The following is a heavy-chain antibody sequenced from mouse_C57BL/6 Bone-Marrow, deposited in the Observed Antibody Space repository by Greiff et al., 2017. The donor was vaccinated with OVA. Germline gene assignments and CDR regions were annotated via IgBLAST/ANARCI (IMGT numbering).Heavy chain of an antibody. V-gene: IGHV1-19*01. CDR2: INPYNGGT. J-gene: IGHJ2*01. Sequence: EVQLQQSGPVLVKPGASVKMSCKASGYTFTDYYMNWVKQSHGKSLEWIGVINPYNGGTSYNQKFKGKATLTVDKSSSTAYMELNSLTSEDSAVYYCARGGFLLLRYFDYWCQGTTLTVSS. CDR3: ARGGFLLLRYFDY. D-gene: IGHD1-1*01. CDR1: GYTFTDYY.